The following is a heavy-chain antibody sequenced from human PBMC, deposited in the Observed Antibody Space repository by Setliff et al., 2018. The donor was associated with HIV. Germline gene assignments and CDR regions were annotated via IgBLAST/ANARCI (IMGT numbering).Heavy chain of an antibody. J-gene: IGHJ6*02. CDR1: GGSISSGGYY. CDR3: ARDYGDTPSYYYYYGMDV. V-gene: IGHV4-31*03. Sequence: LSLTCTVSGGSISSGGYYWSWIRQHPGKGLEWIGYIYYSGSTYYNPSLKSRVTISVDTSKNQFSLKLSPVTAADTAVYYCARDYGDTPSYYYYYGMDVWGQGTTVTVSS. CDR2: IYYSGST. D-gene: IGHD4-17*01.